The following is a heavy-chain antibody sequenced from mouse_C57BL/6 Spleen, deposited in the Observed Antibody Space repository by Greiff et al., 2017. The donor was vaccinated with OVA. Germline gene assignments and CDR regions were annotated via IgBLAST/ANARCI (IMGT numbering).Heavy chain of an antibody. J-gene: IGHJ4*01. Sequence: VHVKQSVAELVRPGASVKLSCTASGFNIKNTYMHWVKQRPEQGLEWIGRIDPANGNTKYAPKFQGKATITADTSSNTAYLQLSSLTSEDTAIYYCARGRDYGSSPYAMDYWGQGTSVTVSS. D-gene: IGHD1-1*01. CDR1: GFNIKNTY. CDR3: ARGRDYGSSPYAMDY. V-gene: IGHV14-3*01. CDR2: IDPANGNT.